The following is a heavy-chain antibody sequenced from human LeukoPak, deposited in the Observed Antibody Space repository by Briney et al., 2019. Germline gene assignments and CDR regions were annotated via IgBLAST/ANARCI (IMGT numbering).Heavy chain of an antibody. V-gene: IGHV4-59*01. D-gene: IGHD5-18*01. J-gene: IGHJ2*01. Sequence: SETLSLTCTVSSDSISGYYWSWIRQPPGEGLEWIGEINHSGSTNYNPSLKSRVTISVDTSKNQSSLKLSSVTTADTAVYYCARGVLVDTAMVMYWYFDLWGRGTLVTVSS. CDR3: ARGVLVDTAMVMYWYFDL. CDR1: SDSISGYY. CDR2: INHSGST.